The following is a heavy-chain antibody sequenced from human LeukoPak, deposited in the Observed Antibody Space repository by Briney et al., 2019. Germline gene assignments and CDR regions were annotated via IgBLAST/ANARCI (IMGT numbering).Heavy chain of an antibody. CDR3: ARGGRGYSYGRIFDY. Sequence: PSETLSHTCAVYGGSFSGYYWSWIRQPPGKGLEWIGEINHGGSTNYNPSLKSRVTISVDTSKNQFSLKLSSVTAADTAVYYCARGGRGYSYGRIFDYWGQGTLVTVSS. CDR1: GGSFSGYY. CDR2: INHGGST. J-gene: IGHJ4*02. D-gene: IGHD5-18*01. V-gene: IGHV4-34*01.